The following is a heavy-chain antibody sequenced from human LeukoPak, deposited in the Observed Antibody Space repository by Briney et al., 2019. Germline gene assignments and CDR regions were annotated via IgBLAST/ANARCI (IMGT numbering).Heavy chain of an antibody. CDR3: ARESEFDATGYLY. J-gene: IGHJ4*02. CDR1: GGSISSYY. V-gene: IGHV4-59*04. Sequence: PSETLSLTCTVSGGSISSYYWSWIRQPPGKGLEWIGSIYYSGSTYYNPSLKSRVTMSVDTSKNHFSVKLSSVTAADTAVYYCARESEFDATGYLYWGQGILVTVSS. D-gene: IGHD3-9*01. CDR2: IYYSGST.